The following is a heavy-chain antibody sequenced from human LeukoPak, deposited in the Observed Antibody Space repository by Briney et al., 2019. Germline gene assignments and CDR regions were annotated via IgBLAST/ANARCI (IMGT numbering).Heavy chain of an antibody. J-gene: IGHJ3*02. Sequence: PGRSLRLSCAASGFTFSSYGMHWVRQAPGKGLEWVAVIWYDGSNKYYADSVKGRFTISRDNSKNTLYLQMNSLRAEGTAVYYCARAEGYYDSSGNDAFDIWGQGTMVTVSS. CDR1: GFTFSSYG. CDR2: IWYDGSNK. D-gene: IGHD3-22*01. V-gene: IGHV3-33*01. CDR3: ARAEGYYDSSGNDAFDI.